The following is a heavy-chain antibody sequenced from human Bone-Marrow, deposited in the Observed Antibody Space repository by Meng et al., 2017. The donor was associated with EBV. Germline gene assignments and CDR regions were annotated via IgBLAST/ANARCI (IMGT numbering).Heavy chain of an antibody. D-gene: IGHD5-24*01. V-gene: IGHV4-4*02. J-gene: IGHJ4*02. CDR1: GASISGSNW. Sequence: QVPLQASGPGLVTPWRSLSITSAVSGASISGSNWWSWVRQPPGKGLEWIGENWHCGNTNYNPSLKSRVTISVDKSRNQFSLNLNSVTAADTAVYYCARGNAYNVPSFDYWGQGTLVTVSS. CDR2: NWHCGNT. CDR3: ARGNAYNVPSFDY.